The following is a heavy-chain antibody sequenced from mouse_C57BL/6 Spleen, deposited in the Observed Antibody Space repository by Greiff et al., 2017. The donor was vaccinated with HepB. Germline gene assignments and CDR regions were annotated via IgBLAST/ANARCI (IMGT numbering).Heavy chain of an antibody. CDR3: VRGVTAVVEANGTGDY. J-gene: IGHJ2*01. Sequence: EVMLVESGGGLVKPGGSLKLSCAASGFTFSDYGMHWVRQAPEKGLEWVAYISSGSRTIYYADTVKGRFTISRDNAKNTLFLQRTSLRSEDTARYDCVRGVTAVVEANGTGDYWGQGTTLTVSS. CDR1: GFTFSDYG. V-gene: IGHV5-17*01. D-gene: IGHD1-1*01. CDR2: ISSGSRTI.